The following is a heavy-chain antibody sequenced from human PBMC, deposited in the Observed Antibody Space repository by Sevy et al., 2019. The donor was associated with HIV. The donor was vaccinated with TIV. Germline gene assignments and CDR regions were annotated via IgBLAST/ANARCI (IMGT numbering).Heavy chain of an antibody. CDR1: GFTFSTYW. Sequence: GGSLRLSCAASGFTFSTYWMSWVRQAPGKGLEWVANIKKDGSEKYYVDSVKGRFTIPRGNAKSSLYLQMKSLRAEDTAVYYCARDCSSTSCLWGLDVWGQGTTVTVSS. V-gene: IGHV3-7*03. J-gene: IGHJ6*02. CDR2: IKKDGSEK. D-gene: IGHD2-2*01. CDR3: ARDCSSTSCLWGLDV.